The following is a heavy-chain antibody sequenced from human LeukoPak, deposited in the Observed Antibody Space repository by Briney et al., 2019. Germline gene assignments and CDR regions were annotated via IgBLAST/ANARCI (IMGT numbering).Heavy chain of an antibody. D-gene: IGHD2/OR15-2a*01. V-gene: IGHV3-23*01. CDR3: ARGKNNDPTLDY. CDR2: ISGSGGST. J-gene: IGHJ4*02. CDR1: GFTFSSYA. Sequence: PGGSLRLSCAASGFTFSSYAMSWVRQAPGKGLEWVSAISGSGGSTYYADSVKGRFTISRDNSKNTLYLQMNSLRAEDTAVYYCARGKNNDPTLDYWGQGTLVTVSS.